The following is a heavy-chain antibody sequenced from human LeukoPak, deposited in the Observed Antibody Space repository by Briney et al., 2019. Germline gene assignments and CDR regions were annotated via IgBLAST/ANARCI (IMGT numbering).Heavy chain of an antibody. Sequence: GGSLRLSCGASGFTFSSYEMNWVRQAPGKGLEWVSYISSSGSTIYYADSVKGRFTISRDNAKTSLYLQMNSLRAEDTAVYYCARHLSGVTGYAYGRGIDYWGQGTLVTVSS. J-gene: IGHJ4*02. V-gene: IGHV3-48*03. CDR1: GFTFSSYE. CDR3: ARHLSGVTGYAYGRGIDY. CDR2: ISSSGSTI. D-gene: IGHD1-26*01.